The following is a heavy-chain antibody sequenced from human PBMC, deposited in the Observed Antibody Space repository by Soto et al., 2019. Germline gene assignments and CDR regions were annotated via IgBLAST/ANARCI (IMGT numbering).Heavy chain of an antibody. J-gene: IGHJ1*01. CDR1: GGTFSSYA. Sequence: SVKVSCKASGGTFSSYAISWVRQAPGQGLEWMGGIIPIFGTANYAQKFQGRVTITADESTSTAYMELSSLRSEDTAVYYCARDEGDTRVGVVPRETEHFQQWGQGTLVTVSS. V-gene: IGHV1-69*13. CDR3: ARDEGDTRVGVVPRETEHFQQ. D-gene: IGHD3-3*01. CDR2: IIPIFGTA.